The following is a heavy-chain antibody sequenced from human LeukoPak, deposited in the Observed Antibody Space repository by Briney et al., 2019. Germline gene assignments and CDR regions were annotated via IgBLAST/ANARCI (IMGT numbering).Heavy chain of an antibody. CDR3: AKDRVSGYWYGYFDY. Sequence: PGGSLRLSCAASGFTFSSYAMSWVRQAPGKGLEWVSIISDGGGTTYYADSVKGRFTISRDNSKSTLYLQMNSLRAEDTAVYYCAKDRVSGYWYGYFDYWGQGTLVTVSS. CDR1: GFTFSSYA. CDR2: ISDGGGTT. D-gene: IGHD5-12*01. V-gene: IGHV3-23*01. J-gene: IGHJ4*02.